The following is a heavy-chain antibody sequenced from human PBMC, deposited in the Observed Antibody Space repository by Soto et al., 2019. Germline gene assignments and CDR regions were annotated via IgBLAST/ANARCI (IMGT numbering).Heavy chain of an antibody. V-gene: IGHV1-69*01. Sequence: QVQLVQSGAEVQKPGSSVKVSCKASGGTFSSYAISWVRQAPGQGLEWMGGIIPIFGTANYAQKFQGRVTITADESTSTAYMELSSLRSEDTAVYYCASTPYCSGGSCYLFWFDPWGQGTLVTVSS. J-gene: IGHJ5*02. CDR3: ASTPYCSGGSCYLFWFDP. CDR2: IIPIFGTA. D-gene: IGHD2-15*01. CDR1: GGTFSSYA.